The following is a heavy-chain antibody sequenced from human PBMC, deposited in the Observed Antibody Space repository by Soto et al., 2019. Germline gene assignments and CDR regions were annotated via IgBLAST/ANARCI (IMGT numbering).Heavy chain of an antibody. Sequence: QVQLVESGGGVVQPGRSLRLSCAASGFTFSSYAMHWVRQAPGKGLEWVAVISYDGSNKYYADSVKGRFTISRDNSKNTLYLQMTSLKAEDTAVYYCARVAVEMATIHLFDYWGQGTLVTVSS. V-gene: IGHV3-30-3*01. D-gene: IGHD5-12*01. J-gene: IGHJ4*02. CDR1: GFTFSSYA. CDR2: ISYDGSNK. CDR3: ARVAVEMATIHLFDY.